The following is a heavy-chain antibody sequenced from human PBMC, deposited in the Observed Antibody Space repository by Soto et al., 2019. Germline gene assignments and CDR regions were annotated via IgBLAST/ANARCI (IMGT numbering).Heavy chain of an antibody. CDR1: GFSLRNNW. J-gene: IGHJ4*02. CDR3: ARFGTYYDTSGFLY. CDR2: IDTDGSSI. Sequence: PGGSLRLSCAASGFSLRNNWMHWVRQAPGKGLVWVSTIDTDGSSIRIADSVKGRFTISRDNAKNTLYLQMNSLRAEDTAVYYCARFGTYYDTSGFLYWGQGTLVTVSS. D-gene: IGHD3-22*01. V-gene: IGHV3-74*01.